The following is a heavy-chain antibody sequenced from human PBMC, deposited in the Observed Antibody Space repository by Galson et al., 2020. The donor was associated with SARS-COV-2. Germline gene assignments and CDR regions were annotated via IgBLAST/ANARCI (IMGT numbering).Heavy chain of an antibody. CDR1: DGSISHNDYY. V-gene: IGHV4-39*07. Sequence: SETLSLTCTVSDGSISHNDYYWGWIRQPPGKGLEWVGSIYSGGRTYYKESLKSRVTISVEMSKNQFSLNLTSMTAADTAIYYCARGSRNPFDYWGQGTLVTVSS. D-gene: IGHD2-15*01. CDR3: ARGSRNPFDY. CDR2: IYSGGRT. J-gene: IGHJ4*02.